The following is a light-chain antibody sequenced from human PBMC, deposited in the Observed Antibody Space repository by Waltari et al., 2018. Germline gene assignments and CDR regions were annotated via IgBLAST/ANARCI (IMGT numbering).Light chain of an antibody. V-gene: IGLV1-44*01. Sequence: QSVLTQPPSASGTPGQRVTISCSGSSSNIGRNTVNWYQQLPGTAPKRLIYIDDQRPSGVPDRFSGSKSGTSASLAISGLQSEDEADYHCATWDDSLNGWVFGGGTKLTVL. CDR2: IDD. CDR1: SSNIGRNT. J-gene: IGLJ3*02. CDR3: ATWDDSLNGWV.